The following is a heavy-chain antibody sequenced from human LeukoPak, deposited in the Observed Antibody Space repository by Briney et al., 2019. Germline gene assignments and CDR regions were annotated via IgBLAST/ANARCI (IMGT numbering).Heavy chain of an antibody. V-gene: IGHV1-2*02. D-gene: IGHD5-12*01. Sequence: ASVKVSCKASGYTFTGYYIHWVRQAPGQGLEWMGWINPNINGTNYAQKFQGRVTMTRDTSISTAYMELNRLRSDDTAVYYCARTNGGYEYNWGQGTLVIVSS. J-gene: IGHJ4*02. CDR2: INPNINGT. CDR3: ARTNGGYEYN. CDR1: GYTFTGYY.